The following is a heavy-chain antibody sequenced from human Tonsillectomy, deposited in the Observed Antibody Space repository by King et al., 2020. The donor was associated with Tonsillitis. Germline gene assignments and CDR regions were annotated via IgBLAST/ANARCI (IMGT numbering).Heavy chain of an antibody. CDR2: IKSDGSTT. D-gene: IGHD7-27*01. CDR3: AREGATGADWYFDL. V-gene: IGHV3-74*01. Sequence: VQLVESGGGLVQPGGSLRLSCAASGFTFSSYWMHWVRQAPGKGLVWVSRIKSDGSTTSYADSVKSRFTISRDNAKNTLYLQMNSLRAEDTAVYYCAREGATGADWYFDLWGRGTLVTVSS. J-gene: IGHJ2*01. CDR1: GFTFSSYW.